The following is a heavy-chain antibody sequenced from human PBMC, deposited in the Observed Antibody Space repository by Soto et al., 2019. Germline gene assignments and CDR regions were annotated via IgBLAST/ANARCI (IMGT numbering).Heavy chain of an antibody. D-gene: IGHD4-17*01. Sequence: QVQLVQSGAEVKKPGSSVKVSCKASGGTFSRYAISWVRQAPGQGLEWMGGIIPIFGTTNYAQKFQGRVTIIADESTTTASMELSGLRSEDTAVYYGARGRSREDYGGQGYHVDQWGQGPRVTVSS. V-gene: IGHV1-69*12. CDR2: IIPIFGTT. J-gene: IGHJ4*02. CDR1: GGTFSRYA. CDR3: ARGRSREDYGGQGYHVDQ.